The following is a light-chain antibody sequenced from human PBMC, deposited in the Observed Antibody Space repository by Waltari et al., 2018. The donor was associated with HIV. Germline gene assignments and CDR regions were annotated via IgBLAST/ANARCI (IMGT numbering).Light chain of an antibody. CDR2: EVS. J-gene: IGKJ5*01. Sequence: DIVMTQTPLSLSVTPGQPASISCKSSQSLLHSDGKTYLYWYLQKPGQSPQLLIYEVSHRFSGVPDRFGGSGSGTHFTLKIGRVEAEDVGVYYCMQSIQLPITFGQGTRLEIK. CDR1: QSLLHSDGKTY. CDR3: MQSIQLPIT. V-gene: IGKV2D-29*02.